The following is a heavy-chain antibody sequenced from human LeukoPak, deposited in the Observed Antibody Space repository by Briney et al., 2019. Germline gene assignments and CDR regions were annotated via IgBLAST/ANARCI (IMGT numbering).Heavy chain of an antibody. CDR3: ARSYGGYVLDE. Sequence: SETLSLTCIVAGGAVSSLYWHWIRQSPEKGLEWIGYAYSTGGAKYNPSLKNRVTMSFDTPKNHFSLKLTSVTAADTAVYFCARSYGGYVLDEWGQGTLVVVSS. CDR1: GGAVSSLY. CDR2: AYSTGGA. D-gene: IGHD5-12*01. V-gene: IGHV4-59*02. J-gene: IGHJ4*02.